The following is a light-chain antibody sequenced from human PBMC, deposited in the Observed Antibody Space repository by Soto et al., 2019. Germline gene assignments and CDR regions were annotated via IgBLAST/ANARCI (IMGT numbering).Light chain of an antibody. V-gene: IGKV3-15*01. CDR2: GAS. CDR3: HQYNDWPRAVT. J-gene: IGKJ4*01. Sequence: EIVMTQSPATLSVSPGERATLSCRASQSINNNLAWYQQKPGQAPRLLIHGASTRATGIAARFSGSGSGTEFTLTISSLRSEDFAVYFCHQYNDWPRAVTFGGGTKVDIK. CDR1: QSINNN.